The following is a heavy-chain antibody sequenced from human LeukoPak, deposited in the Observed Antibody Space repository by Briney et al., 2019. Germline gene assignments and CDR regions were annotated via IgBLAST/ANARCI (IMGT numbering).Heavy chain of an antibody. J-gene: IGHJ4*02. CDR2: IKSKTDGGTT. CDR3: TGNRRYDFWSGYYADY. Sequence: WIRQPPGKGLEWVGRIKSKTDGGTTDYAAPVKGRFTISRDDSKNTLYLQMNSLKTEDTAVYYCTGNRRYDFWSGYYADYWGQGTLVTVSS. V-gene: IGHV3-15*01. D-gene: IGHD3-3*01.